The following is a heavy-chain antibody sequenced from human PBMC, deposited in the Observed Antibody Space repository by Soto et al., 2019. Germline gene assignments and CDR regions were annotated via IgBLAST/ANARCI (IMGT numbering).Heavy chain of an antibody. D-gene: IGHD3-3*01. Sequence: EVQLVESGGALVQPGGSLRLSCAASGFTFSSYWMYWVRQAPGKGLVWVSRLDNEGGSTIYADSVKGRFTISRDNARKTLYLHMESMRGEDTAVYYCATDRGRVTNSGVFINAKHMGVGGKGPTVTFSS. CDR3: ATDRGRVTNSGVFINAKHMGV. CDR2: LDNEGGST. J-gene: IGHJ6*03. CDR1: GFTFSSYW. V-gene: IGHV3-74*01.